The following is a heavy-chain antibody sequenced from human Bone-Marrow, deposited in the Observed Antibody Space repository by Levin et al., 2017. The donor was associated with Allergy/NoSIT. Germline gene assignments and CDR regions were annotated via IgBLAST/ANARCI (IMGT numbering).Heavy chain of an antibody. D-gene: IGHD2/OR15-2a*01. CDR1: GGTFSSYG. J-gene: IGHJ5*02. Sequence: EASVKVSCKVSGGTFSSYGFSWIRQAPGEGLEWMGVIIPMFDTTDYAQKFQGRVIITADESTSTVYMDLRSLRSEDTAVYFCASVLCTFLRDELHSYHWFDTWGQGTQLIVSS. CDR3: ASVLCTFLRDELHSYHWFDT. CDR2: IIPMFDTT. V-gene: IGHV1-69*13.